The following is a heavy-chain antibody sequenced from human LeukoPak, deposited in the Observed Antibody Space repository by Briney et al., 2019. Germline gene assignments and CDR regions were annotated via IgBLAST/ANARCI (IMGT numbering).Heavy chain of an antibody. D-gene: IGHD3-3*01. J-gene: IGHJ4*02. CDR2: INTNTGNP. CDR3: ARGLTYYDFWSGYHY. Sequence: ASVKVSCKASGYTFTSHAMNWVRQAPGQGLEWMGWINTNTGNPTYAQGFTGRFVFSLDTSVSTAYLQISSLKAEDTAVYYCARGLTYYDFWSGYHYWGQGTLVTVSS. V-gene: IGHV7-4-1*02. CDR1: GYTFTSHA.